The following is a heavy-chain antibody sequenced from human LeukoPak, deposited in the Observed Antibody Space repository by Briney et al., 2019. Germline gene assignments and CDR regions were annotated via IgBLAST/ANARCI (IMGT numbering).Heavy chain of an antibody. J-gene: IGHJ4*02. CDR2: ISPNSGGT. CDR1: GFTFTSSA. Sequence: ASVKVSCKASGFTFTSSAMQWVRQAPGQGLEWMGWISPNSGGTNYAQKFQGRVTMTRDTSISTAYMELSRLRSDDTAVYYCARDSSGPTDYWGQGTLVTVSS. D-gene: IGHD6-19*01. V-gene: IGHV1-2*02. CDR3: ARDSSGPTDY.